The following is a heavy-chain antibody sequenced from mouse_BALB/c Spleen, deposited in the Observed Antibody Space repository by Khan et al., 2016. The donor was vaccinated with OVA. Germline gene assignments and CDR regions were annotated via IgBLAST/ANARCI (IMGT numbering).Heavy chain of an antibody. CDR2: IWSGGST. D-gene: IGHD1-1*01. CDR3: ARNQGGYYGSSAGFAY. CDR1: GFSLTNYG. V-gene: IGHV2-4-1*01. Sequence: QVQLQQSGPGLVQPSQSLSITCTVSGFSLTNYGIHWVRQSPGKSLEWLGVIWSGGSTDYNAAFVSRLSISKDISKSQVFFKMNSLQADDTAIYYCARNQGGYYGSSAGFAYWGQGTLVTVSA. J-gene: IGHJ3*01.